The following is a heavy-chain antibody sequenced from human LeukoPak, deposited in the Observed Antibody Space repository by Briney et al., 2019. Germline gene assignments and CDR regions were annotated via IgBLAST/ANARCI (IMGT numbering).Heavy chain of an antibody. D-gene: IGHD3/OR15-3a*01. CDR2: IYYSGNT. V-gene: IGHV4-39*01. Sequence: SETLSLTCTVSGGSISSSSYYWGWIRQPPGKGLEWIGSIYYSGNTYYNASLKSQVSISIDTSKNQFSLRLTSVTAADTAVYYCARQTGSGLFILPGGQGTLVTVSS. CDR1: GGSISSSSYY. J-gene: IGHJ4*02. CDR3: ARQTGSGLFILP.